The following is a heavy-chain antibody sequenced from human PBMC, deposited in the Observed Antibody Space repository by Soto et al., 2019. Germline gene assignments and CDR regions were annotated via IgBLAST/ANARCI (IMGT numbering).Heavy chain of an antibody. J-gene: IGHJ3*02. V-gene: IGHV1-24*01. CDR3: ATTSGYYYDSSAYHGAFDI. D-gene: IGHD3-22*01. Sequence: ASVKVSCKVSGYTLTELSMHWVRQAPGKGLEWMGGFDPEDGETIYAQKFQGRVTMTEDTSTDTAYMELSSLRSEDTAVYYCATTSGYYYDSSAYHGAFDIWGQRTMVTVSS. CDR2: FDPEDGET. CDR1: GYTLTELS.